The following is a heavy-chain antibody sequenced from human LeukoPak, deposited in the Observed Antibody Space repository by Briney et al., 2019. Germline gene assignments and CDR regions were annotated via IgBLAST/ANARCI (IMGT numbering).Heavy chain of an antibody. CDR3: ARANYYDSSGLRY. V-gene: IGHV4-39*07. CDR2: IYYSGST. Sequence: PSETLSLTCTLSGGFISSSNDYWGWIRQPPGKGREWIGSIYYSGSTHCNPSLKTRGTKTVRTAQNQFSLKLSSVTAADTAVDYCARANYYDSSGLRYWGQGTLVTVSS. D-gene: IGHD3-22*01. CDR1: GGFISSSNDY. J-gene: IGHJ4*02.